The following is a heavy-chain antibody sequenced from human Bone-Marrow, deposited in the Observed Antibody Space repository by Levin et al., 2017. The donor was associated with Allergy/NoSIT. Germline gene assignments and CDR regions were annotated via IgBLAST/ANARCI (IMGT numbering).Heavy chain of an antibody. D-gene: IGHD3-10*01. CDR1: GFTFSSYA. CDR2: ISGSDSRT. J-gene: IGHJ4*02. V-gene: IGHV3-23*01. CDR3: ARDRNDYVGSGNYFVS. Sequence: GESLKISCAASGFTFSSYAMSWVRHAPGKGLEWVSAISGSDSRTYYSDSVKGRFTISRDNSKNTMDLQMNSLRPEDTATDYGARDRNDYVGSGNYFVSWGQGALVTVSS.